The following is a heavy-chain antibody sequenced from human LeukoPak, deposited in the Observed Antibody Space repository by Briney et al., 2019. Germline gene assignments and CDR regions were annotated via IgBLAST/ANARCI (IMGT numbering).Heavy chain of an antibody. CDR1: GFTVSSNY. CDR2: IYSGGST. V-gene: IGHV3-53*01. D-gene: IGHD1-26*01. CDR3: ARDREVGAFDI. Sequence: GGSLRLSCAASGFTVSSNYMSWVRQAPGKGLEWVSVIYSGGSTYYADSVKGRFTISRDNSKNTLYLQMNSLRAEDTAVYYCARDREVGAFDIWGQGTMVTVSS. J-gene: IGHJ3*02.